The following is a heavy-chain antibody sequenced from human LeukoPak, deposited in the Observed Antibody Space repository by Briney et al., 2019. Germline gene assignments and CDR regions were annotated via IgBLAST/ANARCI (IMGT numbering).Heavy chain of an antibody. V-gene: IGHV3-21*01. CDR1: GLTFSSYS. J-gene: IGHJ4*02. D-gene: IGHD3-22*01. CDR3: ATETYYYYDSSGEDH. Sequence: GGSLRLSCAASGLTFSSYSMNWVRQAPGKGLEWVSSISSSSSYIYYADSVKGRFTISRDNAKNSLYLQMNSLRAEDTAVYYCATETYYYYDSSGEDHWGQGTLVTVSS. CDR2: ISSSSSYI.